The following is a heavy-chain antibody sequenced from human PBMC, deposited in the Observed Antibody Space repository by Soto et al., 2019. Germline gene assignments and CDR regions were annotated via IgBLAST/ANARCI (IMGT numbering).Heavy chain of an antibody. CDR2: IYWNDDK. CDR3: AKSGSSGWYGWFDP. V-gene: IGHV2-5*01. D-gene: IGHD6-19*01. CDR1: GFSLRTSGVG. Sequence: SGPTLVNPTQTLTLTCIFSGFSLRTSGVGVGWIRQPPGKALEWLGFIYWNDDKRYSPSLKSRLTITQDTSKNQVGLTMTNMEPVDTATYYCAKSGSSGWYGWFDPWGQGTLVTVSS. J-gene: IGHJ5*02.